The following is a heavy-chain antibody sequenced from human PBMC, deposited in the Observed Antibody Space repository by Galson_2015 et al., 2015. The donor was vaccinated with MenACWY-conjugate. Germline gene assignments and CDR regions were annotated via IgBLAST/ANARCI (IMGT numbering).Heavy chain of an antibody. Sequence: SLRLSCAASGFTFSTYSMNWVRQAPGKGLEWISYISSSSSTIYYADSVKGRFTISRDNSKSTLYLQINSLRAEDTAVYYCAKDMIVEVIIDYWGQGTLVTVSS. CDR2: ISSSSSTI. CDR1: GFTFSTYS. D-gene: IGHD3-22*01. J-gene: IGHJ4*02. V-gene: IGHV3-48*01. CDR3: AKDMIVEVIIDY.